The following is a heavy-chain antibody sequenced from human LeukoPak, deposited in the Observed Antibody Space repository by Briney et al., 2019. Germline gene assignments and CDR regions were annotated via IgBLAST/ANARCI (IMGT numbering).Heavy chain of an antibody. D-gene: IGHD4-17*01. J-gene: IGHJ4*02. Sequence: GASVKVSCKASGYTFTGYYMHWVRQAPGQGLEWMGWINPNSGGTNYAQKFQGRVTMTRDTSISTAYMELSRLRSDDTAVYYCARDKGTVTTRDYFDYWGQGTLVTVSS. V-gene: IGHV1-2*02. CDR2: INPNSGGT. CDR1: GYTFTGYY. CDR3: ARDKGTVTTRDYFDY.